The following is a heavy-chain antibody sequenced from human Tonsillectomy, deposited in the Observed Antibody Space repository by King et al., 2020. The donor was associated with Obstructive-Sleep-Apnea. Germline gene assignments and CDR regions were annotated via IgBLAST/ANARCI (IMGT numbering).Heavy chain of an antibody. CDR2: IYHSGST. D-gene: IGHD5-24*01. CDR1: GYSISSGYY. J-gene: IGHJ5*02. Sequence: VQLQESGPGLVKPSETLSLTCTVSGYSISSGYYWGWLRQPPGKGLEWIGSIYHSGSTYYNPSLKSRVTISVDTSKNQFSLKLSSVTAADTAVYYCARDRGRRDGYNPWGQGTLVTVSS. V-gene: IGHV4-38-2*02. CDR3: ARDRGRRDGYNP.